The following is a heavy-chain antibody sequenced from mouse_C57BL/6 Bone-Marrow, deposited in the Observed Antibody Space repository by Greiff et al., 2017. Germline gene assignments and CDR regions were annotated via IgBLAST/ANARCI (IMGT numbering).Heavy chain of an antibody. Sequence: QVQLQQPGAELVRPGSSVKLSCKASGYTFTSYWMHWVKQRPIQGLEWIGNIDPSDSETHYNQKFKDKATLTVDKSSSTAYMQLSSLTSEDAAVYYCASPGSSLHWYFDVWGTGTTVTVSS. CDR2: IDPSDSET. J-gene: IGHJ1*03. CDR3: ASPGSSLHWYFDV. CDR1: GYTFTSYW. D-gene: IGHD1-1*01. V-gene: IGHV1-52*01.